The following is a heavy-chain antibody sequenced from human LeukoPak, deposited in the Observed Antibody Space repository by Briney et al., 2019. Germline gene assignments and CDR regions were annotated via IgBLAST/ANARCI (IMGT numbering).Heavy chain of an antibody. J-gene: IGHJ4*02. D-gene: IGHD5-12*01. Sequence: ASVRVSCKASGYTFTSYGISWVRQAPGQGLEWMGWISAYNGNTNYAQKLQGRVTMTTDTSTSTAFMELRSLRSDDTAVYYCARERSGYEVDYWGQGTLVTVSS. CDR2: ISAYNGNT. CDR3: ARERSGYEVDY. CDR1: GYTFTSYG. V-gene: IGHV1-18*01.